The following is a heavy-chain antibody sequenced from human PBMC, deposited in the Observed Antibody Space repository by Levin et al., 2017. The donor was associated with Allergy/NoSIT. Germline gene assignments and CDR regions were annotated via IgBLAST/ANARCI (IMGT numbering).Heavy chain of an antibody. CDR2: IKQDGSEK. CDR1: GFTFSGYW. CDR3: AREDRIAAAGDY. V-gene: IGHV3-7*04. D-gene: IGHD6-13*01. Sequence: GGSLRLSCAASGFTFSGYWMTWVRQAPGKGLEWVANIKQDGSEKYYVDSVKGRFTISRDNAKNSLYLHMTSLRAEDTAVYYCAREDRIAAAGDYWGQGTLVTVSS. J-gene: IGHJ4*02.